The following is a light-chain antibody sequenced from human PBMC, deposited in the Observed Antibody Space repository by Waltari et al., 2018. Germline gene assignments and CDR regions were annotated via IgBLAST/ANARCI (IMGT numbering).Light chain of an antibody. J-gene: IGKJ4*01. CDR2: AAS. CDR1: QGTNNY. V-gene: IGKV1-9*01. CDR3: QQLQSYPLT. Sequence: DIQLTQSPSFLSASVGDRVTITCRTNQGTNNYIAWYQQKPGKAPKLLIHAASTLESGVPSRFSGSGSGTEFSLTISSLQPEDFATYHCQQLQSYPLTFGGGTKVEIK.